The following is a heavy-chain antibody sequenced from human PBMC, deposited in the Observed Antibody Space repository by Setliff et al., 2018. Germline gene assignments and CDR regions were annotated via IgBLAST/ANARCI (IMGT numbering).Heavy chain of an antibody. Sequence: GGSLRLSCATSGFAFGGHGMNWVRQAPGKGLEWVGRSRNKANTYTIAYAASVEGRFTISRDDSENSVYLEMNRLNTDDTAVYYCARSPAFDYWGQGTLVTVSS. CDR2: SRNKANTYTI. J-gene: IGHJ4*02. CDR1: GFAFGGHG. D-gene: IGHD2-15*01. V-gene: IGHV3-72*01. CDR3: ARSPAFDY.